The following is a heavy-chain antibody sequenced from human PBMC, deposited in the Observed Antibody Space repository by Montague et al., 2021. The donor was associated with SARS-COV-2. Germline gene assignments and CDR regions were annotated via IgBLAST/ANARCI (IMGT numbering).Heavy chain of an antibody. Sequence: SLRLSCAASGFTFSSYSMNWVRQAPGKGLERVSSISSSSSYIYYADSVKGRFTISRDNAKNSLYLQMNSLRAEDTAVYYCARDPLDYGLWSSGSYYNAYYYYYGMDVWGQGTTVTVSS. CDR1: GFTFSSYS. CDR3: ARDPLDYGLWSSGSYYNAYYYYYGMDV. J-gene: IGHJ6*02. CDR2: ISSSSSYI. V-gene: IGHV3-21*01. D-gene: IGHD3-10*01.